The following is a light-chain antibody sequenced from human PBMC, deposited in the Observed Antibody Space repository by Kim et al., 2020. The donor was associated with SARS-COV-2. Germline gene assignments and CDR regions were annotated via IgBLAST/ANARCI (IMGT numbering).Light chain of an antibody. J-gene: IGKJ2*03. CDR2: SAS. Sequence: SASVGARVSITCRASQSINIFLAWFQQKPGKVPKRLIYSASSLQSGVPSRFSGSGSGTEFTLTISSLQPEDSVTYYCLQHQTLPYSFGQGTKLEI. CDR3: LQHQTLPYS. V-gene: IGKV1-17*03. CDR1: QSINIF.